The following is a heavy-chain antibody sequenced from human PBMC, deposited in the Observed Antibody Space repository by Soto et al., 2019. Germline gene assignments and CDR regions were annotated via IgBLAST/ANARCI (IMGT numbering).Heavy chain of an antibody. CDR1: GFTFNNYW. Sequence: EVQLVESGGGLFQPGGSLRLSCAASGFTFNNYWIHWVRQAPGKGLVWVSRIKYDASSTNYAGSVKGRFSISRDNAKNTVYLQMRSPRGDATAVYYCARGALGSYYFDYWGQGTLVTVSS. D-gene: IGHD3-16*01. V-gene: IGHV3-74*01. CDR2: IKYDASST. J-gene: IGHJ4*02. CDR3: ARGALGSYYFDY.